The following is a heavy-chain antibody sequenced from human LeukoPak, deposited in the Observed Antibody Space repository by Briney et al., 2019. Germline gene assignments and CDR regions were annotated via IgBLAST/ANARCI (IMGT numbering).Heavy chain of an antibody. CDR3: TRTNLNVVMDY. J-gene: IGHJ4*02. CDR1: GFTFGDYA. V-gene: IGHV3-49*04. Sequence: GGSLRLSCTGSGFTFGDYAISWVRQAPGKGLEWLGFIRSKAYGGTTEYAASVKGRFTISRDDSKSIAYLQMNSLKTEDTAVYYCTRTNLNVVMDYWGQGTLVTVSS. D-gene: IGHD2-21*01. CDR2: IRSKAYGGTT.